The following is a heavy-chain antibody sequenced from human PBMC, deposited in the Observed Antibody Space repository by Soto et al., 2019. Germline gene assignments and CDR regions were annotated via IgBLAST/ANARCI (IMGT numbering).Heavy chain of an antibody. CDR2: IYYSGST. D-gene: IGHD3-10*01. Sequence: SETLSLTCTVSGGSISSYYWSWIRQPPGKGLEWIGYIYYSGSTNYNPSLKSRVTISVDTSKNQFSLKLSSVTAADTAVYYCAGDMEEGYYFDYWGQGTLVTVSS. CDR3: AGDMEEGYYFDY. V-gene: IGHV4-59*01. CDR1: GGSISSYY. J-gene: IGHJ4*02.